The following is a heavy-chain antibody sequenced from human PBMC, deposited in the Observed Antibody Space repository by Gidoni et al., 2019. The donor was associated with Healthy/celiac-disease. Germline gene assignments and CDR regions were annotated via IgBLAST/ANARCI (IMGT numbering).Heavy chain of an antibody. D-gene: IGHD3-16*01. CDR2: FDPEDGET. J-gene: IGHJ4*02. V-gene: IGHV1-24*01. CDR1: GYTLTELS. Sequence: QVQLVQSGAAVKKPGASVKVPCKGSGYTLTELSMHWVRQAPGKGLEWMGGFDPEDGETIYAQKFQGRVTMTEDTSTDTAYMELSSLRSEDTAVYYCATGGGPMITFGGVILDYWGQGTLVTVSS. CDR3: ATGGGPMITFGGVILDY.